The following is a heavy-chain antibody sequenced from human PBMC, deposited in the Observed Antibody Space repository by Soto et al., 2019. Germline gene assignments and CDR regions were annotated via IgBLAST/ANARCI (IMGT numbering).Heavy chain of an antibody. CDR3: AKDRGIIVKAGDAFDV. Sequence: PGGTLRLSCASSGFTRSMSGVYSVRPARGEGLEWVSYISDSGDRTYYADSVKGRFTISRDRSKNTVSLQMDSLRAEDTAVYYCAKDRGIIVKAGDAFDVWGQGTKVTVSS. CDR2: ISDSGDRT. J-gene: IGHJ3*01. V-gene: IGHV3-23*01. D-gene: IGHD3-16*02. CDR1: GFTRSMSG.